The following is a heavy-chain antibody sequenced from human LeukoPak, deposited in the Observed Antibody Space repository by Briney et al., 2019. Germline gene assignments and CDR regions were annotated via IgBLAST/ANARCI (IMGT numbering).Heavy chain of an antibody. CDR1: GGSISSYY. J-gene: IGHJ6*03. Sequence: PSETLSLTCTVSGGSISSYYWSWIRQPPGKGLKWIGYIYYSGSTNYNPSLKSRVTISVDTSKNQFSLKLSSVTAADTAVYYCARDRGVGAPDYMDVWGKGTTVTISS. V-gene: IGHV4-59*01. CDR2: IYYSGST. CDR3: ARDRGVGAPDYMDV. D-gene: IGHD1-26*01.